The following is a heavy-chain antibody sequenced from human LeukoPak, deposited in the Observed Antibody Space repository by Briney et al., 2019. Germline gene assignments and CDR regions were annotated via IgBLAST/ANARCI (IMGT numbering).Heavy chain of an antibody. CDR3: ARADITYSVDY. CDR1: GGSISSYY. V-gene: IGHV4-4*09. J-gene: IGHJ4*02. D-gene: IGHD3-16*01. Sequence: SETLSLTCTVSGGSISSYYWSWIRQPPGKGLEWIGYIYTSGSTNYNPSLKGRVTISADTSKNQFSLKLSSVTAADTAVYYCARADITYSVDYWGQGTLVTVSS. CDR2: IYTSGST.